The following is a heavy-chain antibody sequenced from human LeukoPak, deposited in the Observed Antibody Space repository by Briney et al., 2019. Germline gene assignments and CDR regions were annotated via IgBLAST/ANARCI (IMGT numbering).Heavy chain of an antibody. CDR1: GFTFSSYA. V-gene: IGHV3-64D*06. J-gene: IGHJ4*02. Sequence: AGGSLRLSCSASGFTFSSYAMHWVRQAPGKGLEYVSAISSNGGSTYYADSVKGRFTISRDNSKNTLYLQMSSLRPEDTVVYYCVKGIVVVTARAFDYWGQGTLVTVSS. CDR2: ISSNGGST. D-gene: IGHD2-21*02. CDR3: VKGIVVVTARAFDY.